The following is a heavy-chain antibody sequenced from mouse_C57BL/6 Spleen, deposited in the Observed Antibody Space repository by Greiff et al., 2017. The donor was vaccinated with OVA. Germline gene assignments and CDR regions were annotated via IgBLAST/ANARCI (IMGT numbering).Heavy chain of an antibody. CDR2: IDPSDSYT. Sequence: QVQLQQPGAELVMPGASVKLSCKASGYTFTSYWMHWVKQRPGQGLEWIGEIDPSDSYTNYNQKFKGKSTLTVDKSSSTAYMQLSSLTSEDSAVYYCARRSAVAYWYFDVWGKGTTVTVSS. D-gene: IGHD1-1*01. V-gene: IGHV1-69*01. CDR3: ARRSAVAYWYFDV. J-gene: IGHJ1*03. CDR1: GYTFTSYW.